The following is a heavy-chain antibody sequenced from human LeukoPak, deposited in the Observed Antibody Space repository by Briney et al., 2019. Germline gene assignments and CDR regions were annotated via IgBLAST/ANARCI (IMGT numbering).Heavy chain of an antibody. D-gene: IGHD3-10*01. V-gene: IGHV3-23*01. CDR3: ARGTDGEGYYRPFDY. J-gene: IGHJ4*02. CDR1: GYTLSRST. CDR2: LNAGGGTT. Sequence: GGSLRLSCAASGYTLSRSTMSWLRQAPGKGLEWVSALNAGGGTTSAESVKGRFSISRDDSKNTLYLQMNSLRAEDTAVYYCARGTDGEGYYRPFDYWGQGTLVTVSS.